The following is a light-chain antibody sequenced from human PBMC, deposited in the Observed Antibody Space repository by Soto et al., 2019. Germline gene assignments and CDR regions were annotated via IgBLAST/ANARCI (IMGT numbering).Light chain of an antibody. J-gene: IGKJ2*01. V-gene: IGKV3-20*01. CDR3: QQYGSTPYT. CDR2: GAS. CDR1: QSVANNY. Sequence: EIVLTQSPGTLSLSPGERATLSCRAGQSVANNYFAWYQQKPGQAPRLLISGASSRTTGIPDRFSGSGSGADFTLIISRLETEDSAVYYCQQYGSTPYTFGQGTKLEIK.